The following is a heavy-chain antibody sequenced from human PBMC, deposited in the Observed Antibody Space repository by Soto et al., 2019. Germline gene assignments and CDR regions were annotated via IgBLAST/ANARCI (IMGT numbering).Heavy chain of an antibody. CDR1: GFTFSSYA. Sequence: PGGSLRLSCAASGFTFSSYAMHWVRQAPGKGLEWVAVISYDGSNKYYADSVKGRFTVSRDNSKNTLYLQMNSLRAEDTAVYYCARGFLGTAIVPNWYFDLWGRGTLVTVSS. CDR3: ARGFLGTAIVPNWYFDL. V-gene: IGHV3-30-3*01. D-gene: IGHD5-18*01. J-gene: IGHJ2*01. CDR2: ISYDGSNK.